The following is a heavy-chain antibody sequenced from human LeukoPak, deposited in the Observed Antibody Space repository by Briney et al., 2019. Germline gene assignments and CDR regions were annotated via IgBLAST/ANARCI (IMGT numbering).Heavy chain of an antibody. V-gene: IGHV4-59*01. D-gene: IGHD2-15*01. CDR1: GGSISGYY. J-gene: IGHJ4*02. Sequence: SETLSLTCTVSGGSISGYYWNWIRQPPGKGLEWIGYIYYSGSTNYNPSLKSRVTMSLDTSKNQFSLKLSSVTAADTAVYHCARDTGSNFDYWGQGTLVTVSS. CDR3: ARDTGSNFDY. CDR2: IYYSGST.